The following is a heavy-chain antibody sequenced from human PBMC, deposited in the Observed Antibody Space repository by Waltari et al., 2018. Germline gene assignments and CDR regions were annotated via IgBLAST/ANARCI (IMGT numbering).Heavy chain of an antibody. V-gene: IGHV4-59*01. CDR1: GGSISSYY. J-gene: IGHJ4*02. CDR3: AREPDFDY. CDR2: IYYSGST. Sequence: QVQLQESGPGLVKPSETLSLTCTVSGGSISSYYWSWIRQPPGKGLEWIGYIYYSGSTNYNPSLKSRVTISVDTSKNQFSLKLSSVTAADTAVYYCAREPDFDYWGQGTLVTVSS.